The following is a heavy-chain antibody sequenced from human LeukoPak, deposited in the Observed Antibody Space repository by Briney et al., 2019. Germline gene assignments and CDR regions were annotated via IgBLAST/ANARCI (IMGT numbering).Heavy chain of an antibody. CDR1: GYSFADYY. Sequence: ASVKVSCKASGYSFADYYMHWVRQAPGQGLEWMGWIKPNSGGTRSAQKFQGRVTMTRDTSISTAYMELSSLRYDDTAVYYCAANILVRDIINWFDPWGQGTLVTVSS. CDR3: AANILVRDIINWFDP. J-gene: IGHJ5*02. V-gene: IGHV1-2*02. CDR2: IKPNSGGT. D-gene: IGHD3-10*01.